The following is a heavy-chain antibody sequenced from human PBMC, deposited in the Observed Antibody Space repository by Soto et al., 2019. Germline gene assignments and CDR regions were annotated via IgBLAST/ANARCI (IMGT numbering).Heavy chain of an antibody. Sequence: QVQLVQSGAEVKKPGASVKVSCKASGYTFTSYYMHWVRQAPGQGLEWMGIINPSGGSTSYAQKFPGRVTRARDTSTGKVYMELSSLRFEDTAVYYCARDLGYYGSGPDYWGQGTLVTVSS. CDR1: GYTFTSYY. CDR3: ARDLGYYGSGPDY. D-gene: IGHD3-10*01. CDR2: INPSGGST. V-gene: IGHV1-46*01. J-gene: IGHJ4*02.